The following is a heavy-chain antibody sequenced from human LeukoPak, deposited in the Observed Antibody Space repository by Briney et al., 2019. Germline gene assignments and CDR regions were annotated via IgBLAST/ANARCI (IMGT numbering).Heavy chain of an antibody. CDR1: GVSISSYY. V-gene: IGHV4-59*01. D-gene: IGHD6-13*01. Sequence: PSETLSLTCTVSGVSISSYYWSWIRQPPGKGLELIGYIYYSGSTNYNPSLKSRVTISVDTSKNQLSLKLSSVTAADTAVYYCARFSVAAAGTGRFDPWGQGTLVTVSA. CDR2: IYYSGST. CDR3: ARFSVAAAGTGRFDP. J-gene: IGHJ5*02.